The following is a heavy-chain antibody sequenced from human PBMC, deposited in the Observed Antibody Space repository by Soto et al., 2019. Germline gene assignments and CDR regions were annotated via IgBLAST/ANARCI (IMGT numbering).Heavy chain of an antibody. Sequence: SETLSLTCTVSGGSISSYYWSWIRQPPGKGLEWIGYIYYSGSTNYNPSLKSRVTISVDTSKNQFSLKLSSVTAADTAVYYCGSASYDYYYYMDVWGKGTTVTVSS. J-gene: IGHJ6*03. CDR1: GGSISSYY. CDR3: GSASYDYYYYMDV. V-gene: IGHV4-59*08. CDR2: IYYSGST.